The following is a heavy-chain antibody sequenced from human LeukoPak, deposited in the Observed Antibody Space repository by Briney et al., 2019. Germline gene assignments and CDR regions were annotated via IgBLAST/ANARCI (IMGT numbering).Heavy chain of an antibody. CDR3: ARMTTGHDY. Sequence: PSETLSLTCGVSGTSFSSYYWGWIRQPPGKGLEWIGEVNHSGYTNTNPSLKSRVTISVDTSNNQFSLRLSSVTAADTAVYFCARMTTGHDYWGQGTLVTVSS. V-gene: IGHV4-34*01. CDR2: VNHSGYT. CDR1: GTSFSSYY. J-gene: IGHJ4*02. D-gene: IGHD4-17*01.